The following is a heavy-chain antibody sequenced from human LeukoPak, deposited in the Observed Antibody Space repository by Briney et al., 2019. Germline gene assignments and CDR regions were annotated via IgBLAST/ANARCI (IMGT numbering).Heavy chain of an antibody. Sequence: ASVKVSCKASGYMFTGYHMHWVRQAPGQGLEWMGWINHNSGGKNYAQKFQGRVTMTRDTSISTAYMELSRLRSDDTAVYYCARDSGYSSGWYSSFDYWGQGTLVTVSS. CDR3: ARDSGYSSGWYSSFDY. CDR2: INHNSGGK. CDR1: GYMFTGYH. V-gene: IGHV1-2*02. D-gene: IGHD6-19*01. J-gene: IGHJ4*02.